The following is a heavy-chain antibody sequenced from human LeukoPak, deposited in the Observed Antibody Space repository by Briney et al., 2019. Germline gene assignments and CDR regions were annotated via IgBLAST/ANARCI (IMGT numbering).Heavy chain of an antibody. CDR1: GFTFSSYA. Sequence: GGSLRLSCAASGFTFSSYAMSWVRQAPGKGLEWVANIKQDGSEKYYVDSVKGRFTISRDNAKNSLYLQMNSLRAEDTAVYYCARDTLPYYYDSSAREDAFDIWGQGTMVTVSS. CDR3: ARDTLPYYYDSSAREDAFDI. J-gene: IGHJ3*02. V-gene: IGHV3-7*01. CDR2: IKQDGSEK. D-gene: IGHD3-22*01.